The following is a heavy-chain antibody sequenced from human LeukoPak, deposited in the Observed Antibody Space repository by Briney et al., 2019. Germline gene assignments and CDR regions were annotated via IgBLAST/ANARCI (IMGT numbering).Heavy chain of an antibody. D-gene: IGHD5-12*01. J-gene: IGHJ4*02. CDR2: ISGGGETT. Sequence: GGSLRLSCAASGFIFSKFTMNWVRQAPGKGLEWVSVISGGGETTYYADSVNGRFTISRDNSKNTLYLEMNSLRVEDTAVYYCAKVQRPDSGYDIDYWGQGTLVTVSS. CDR3: AKVQRPDSGYDIDY. CDR1: GFIFSKFT. V-gene: IGHV3-23*01.